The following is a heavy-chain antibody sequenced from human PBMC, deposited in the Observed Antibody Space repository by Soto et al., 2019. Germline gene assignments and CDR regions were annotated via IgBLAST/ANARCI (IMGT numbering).Heavy chain of an antibody. CDR1: GLTVSSTY. J-gene: IGHJ5*02. V-gene: IGHV3-53*01. D-gene: IGHD3-16*01. CDR3: TRDVAERARFVRFDA. Sequence: EVHLVESGGQLIQPGGSLSLSCAASGLTVSSTYMSWVRHAPGKGLEWVSLLYSSGETHYADSVRGRFTISRDNFKNILYLHMNGMTVEHTAVYYCTRDVAERARFVRFDAWGQGTLVTVSS. CDR2: LYSSGET.